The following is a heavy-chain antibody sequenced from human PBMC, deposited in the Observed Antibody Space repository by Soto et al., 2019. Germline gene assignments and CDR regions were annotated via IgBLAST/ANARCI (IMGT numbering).Heavy chain of an antibody. D-gene: IGHD2-2*02. CDR1: GYTFTSYG. J-gene: IGHJ6*03. CDR2: ISAYNGNT. Sequence: ASVKVSCKASGYTFTSYGISWVRQAPGQGLEWMGWISAYNGNTNYAQKLQGRVTMTTDTSTSTAYMELRSLRSDDTAVYYCASGGGYCSSTSCYRSEYYYYYMDVWGKGTTVTVSS. CDR3: ASGGGYCSSTSCYRSEYYYYYMDV. V-gene: IGHV1-18*01.